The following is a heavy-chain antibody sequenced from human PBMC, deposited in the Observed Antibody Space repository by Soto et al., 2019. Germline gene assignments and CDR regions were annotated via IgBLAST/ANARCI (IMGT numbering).Heavy chain of an antibody. CDR3: AREEGYSSSWYNWFDT. D-gene: IGHD6-13*01. Sequence: ASVKVSCKASGYTFTSYGISWVRQAPGQGLEWMGWISAYNGNTNYAQKLQGRVTMTTDTSTSTAYMELRSLRSDDTAVYYCAREEGYSSSWYNWFDTWGQGTLVNVSS. J-gene: IGHJ5*01. V-gene: IGHV1-18*01. CDR1: GYTFTSYG. CDR2: ISAYNGNT.